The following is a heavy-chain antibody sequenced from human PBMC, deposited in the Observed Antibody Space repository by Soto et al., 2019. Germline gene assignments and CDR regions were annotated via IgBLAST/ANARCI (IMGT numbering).Heavy chain of an antibody. CDR2: IYYSGST. CDR1: GGSISSSSYY. V-gene: IGHV4-39*01. D-gene: IGHD1-1*01. J-gene: IGHJ6*02. CDR3: ARHVRTERGMDV. Sequence: PSETLSLTCTVSGGSISSSSYYWGWIRQPPGKGLEWIGSIYYSGSTYYNPSLKSRVTISVDTSKNQFSLKLSSVTAADTAVYYCARHVRTERGMDVWGQGTTATVSS.